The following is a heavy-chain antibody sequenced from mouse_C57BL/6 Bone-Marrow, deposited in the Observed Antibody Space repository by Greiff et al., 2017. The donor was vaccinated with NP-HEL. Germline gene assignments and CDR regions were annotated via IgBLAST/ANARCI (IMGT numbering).Heavy chain of an antibody. CDR2: ISDGGSYT. CDR3: ARDGYYYGSSLYAMDY. CDR1: GFTFSSYA. Sequence: EVQVVESGGGLVKPGGSLKLSCAASGFTFSSYAMSWVRQTPEKRLEWVATISDGGSYTYYPDNVKGRFTISRDNAKNNLYLQMSHLKSEDTAMYYCARDGYYYGSSLYAMDYWGQGTSVTVSS. D-gene: IGHD1-1*01. V-gene: IGHV5-4*01. J-gene: IGHJ4*01.